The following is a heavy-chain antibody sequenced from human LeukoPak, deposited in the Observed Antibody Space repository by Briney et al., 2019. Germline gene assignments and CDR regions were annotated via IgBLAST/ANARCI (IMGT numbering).Heavy chain of an antibody. J-gene: IGHJ4*02. Sequence: GGSLRLSCAASGFTFDDYAMHWVRQAPGKGLEWVPRISWNSGDIGYTDSVKGRFTVSRDNAKNSLFLEMNSLRAEDTALYYCAKDGGNYYESSGRHNYFDYWGQGTLVTVSS. V-gene: IGHV3-9*01. CDR3: AKDGGNYYESSGRHNYFDY. CDR2: ISWNSGDI. D-gene: IGHD3-22*01. CDR1: GFTFDDYA.